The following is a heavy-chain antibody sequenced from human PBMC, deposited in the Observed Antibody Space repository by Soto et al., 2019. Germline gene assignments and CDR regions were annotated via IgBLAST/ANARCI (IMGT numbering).Heavy chain of an antibody. CDR1: GFTVSSNY. CDR2: IYSGGRT. J-gene: IGHJ6*03. D-gene: IGHD3-3*01. Sequence: EVQLVESGGGLVQPGGSLRLSCAASGFTVSSNYMSWVRQAPGKGLEWVSVIYSGGRTYYADSVKGRFTISRDNSKNGLYLQMNSLRAEETAVYYCAREETSPSGYPTPDYYYYYMDVWGKGTTVTVSS. CDR3: AREETSPSGYPTPDYYYYYMDV. V-gene: IGHV3-66*01.